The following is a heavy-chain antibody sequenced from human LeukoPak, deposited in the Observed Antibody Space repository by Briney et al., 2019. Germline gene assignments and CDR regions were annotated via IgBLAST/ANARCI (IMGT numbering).Heavy chain of an antibody. D-gene: IGHD4-17*01. CDR1: GFTFSSYA. CDR3: AKYYGDYAYYYYMDA. Sequence: GGSLRPSCAASGFTFSSYAMSWVRQAPGKGLEWVSAISGSGGSTYYADSVRGRFTISRDNSKNTLYLQMNSLRAEDTAVYYCAKYYGDYAYYYYMDAWGKGTTVTVSS. V-gene: IGHV3-23*01. J-gene: IGHJ6*03. CDR2: ISGSGGST.